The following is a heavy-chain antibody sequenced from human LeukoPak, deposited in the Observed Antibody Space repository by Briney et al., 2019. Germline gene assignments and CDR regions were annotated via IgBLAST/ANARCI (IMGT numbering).Heavy chain of an antibody. CDR1: GYTFSDYG. CDR3: ARAGAVETSHFDV. V-gene: IGHV1-18*01. D-gene: IGHD2-21*01. CDR2: IGAYNGNT. Sequence: ASVKLSCRASGYTFSDYGISWMRQAPGQGLEWIGWIGAYNGNTKFAQKFQGRVTMTTDASTRTAYMELRSVRSDDTAVYYCARAGAVETSHFDVWGQGALVIVSS. J-gene: IGHJ4*02.